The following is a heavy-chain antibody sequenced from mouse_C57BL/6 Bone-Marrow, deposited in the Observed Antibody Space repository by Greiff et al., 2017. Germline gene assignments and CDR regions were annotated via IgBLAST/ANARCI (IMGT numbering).Heavy chain of an antibody. Sequence: VQRVESGAELARPGASVKLSCKASGYTFTSYGISWVKQRTGQGLEWIGEIYPRSGNTYYNEKFKGKATLTADKSSSTAYMELRSLTSEDSAVXFCARQGPAWFAYWGQGTLVTVSA. CDR1: GYTFTSYG. V-gene: IGHV1-81*01. CDR3: ARQGPAWFAY. J-gene: IGHJ3*01. CDR2: IYPRSGNT. D-gene: IGHD3-3*01.